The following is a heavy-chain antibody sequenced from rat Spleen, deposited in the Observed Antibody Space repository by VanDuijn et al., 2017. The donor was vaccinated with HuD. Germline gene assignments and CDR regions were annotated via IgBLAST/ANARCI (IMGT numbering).Heavy chain of an antibody. Sequence: EVQLQESGPGLVKPSQSLSLTCSVTDYSLTSNFWGWIRKFPGNKLEWMGYINSAGSANYNPPLKSQISITRDTSKNQFFLQLTSVITEDTATYYCAKWGITYFDYWGQGVMVTVSS. J-gene: IGHJ2*01. V-gene: IGHV3-3*01. CDR2: INSAGSA. CDR1: DYSLTSNF. D-gene: IGHD1-1*01. CDR3: AKWGITYFDY.